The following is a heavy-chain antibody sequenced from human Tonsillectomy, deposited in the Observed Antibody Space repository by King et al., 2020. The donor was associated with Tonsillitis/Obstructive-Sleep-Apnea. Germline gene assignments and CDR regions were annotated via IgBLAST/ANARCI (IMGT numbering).Heavy chain of an antibody. CDR1: GFTFSSYS. CDR2: ISSRSSYI. CDR3: ARDVTSGSLDL. Sequence: VQLVESGGGLVKPGGSLRLSCAASGFTFSSYSMNWVRQAPGKGLEWVSSISSRSSYIYYADSVKGRFTISRDNAKNALSLQMNSLRAEDTAVYYCARDVTSGSLDLWGRGTLVTVSS. V-gene: IGHV3-21*01. D-gene: IGHD1-26*01. J-gene: IGHJ3*01.